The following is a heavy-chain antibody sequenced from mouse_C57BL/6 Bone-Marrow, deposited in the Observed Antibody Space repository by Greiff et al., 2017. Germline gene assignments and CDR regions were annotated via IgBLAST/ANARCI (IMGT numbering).Heavy chain of an antibody. V-gene: IGHV1-64*01. CDR2: IHPNSGST. D-gene: IGHD1-1*01. CDR1: GYTFTSYW. CDR3: ARPYYYGSSYDYFDY. J-gene: IGHJ2*01. Sequence: QVQLKQPGAELVKPGASVKLSCKASGYTFTSYWMHWVKQRPGQGLEWIGMIHPNSGSTNYNEKFKSKATLTVDKSSSTAYMQLSSLTSEDSAVYYCARPYYYGSSYDYFDYWGQGTTLTVSS.